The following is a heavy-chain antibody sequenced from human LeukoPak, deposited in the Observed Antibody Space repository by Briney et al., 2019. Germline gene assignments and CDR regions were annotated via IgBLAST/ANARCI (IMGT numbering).Heavy chain of an antibody. CDR3: ARGSNWFDP. CDR2: IYSAGST. J-gene: IGHJ5*02. V-gene: IGHV3-66*01. Sequence: GGSLRLSCAASGFAVSSNYTSWVRQAPGKGLEWVSFIYSAGSTYYADSVKGRFTISRDNSKNTLYLQMNSLRAEDTAVYYCARGSNWFDPWGQGTLVTVSS. CDR1: GFAVSSNY.